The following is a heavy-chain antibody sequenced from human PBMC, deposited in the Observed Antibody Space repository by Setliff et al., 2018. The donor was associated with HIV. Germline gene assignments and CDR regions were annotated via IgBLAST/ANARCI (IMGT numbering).Heavy chain of an antibody. CDR1: GGSFSAYY. J-gene: IGHJ6*02. CDR3: ARGGGFWYYDSSGYGGRLYYYYGMDV. D-gene: IGHD3-22*01. CDR2: INHSGGT. Sequence: PSETLSLTCAVYGGSFSAYYWSWIRQTPGKGLEWIGEINHSGGTNYNPSLKSRVTMSVDTSKNQFSLKLSSVTAADTAVYYCARGGGFWYYDSSGYGGRLYYYYGMDVWGQGTTVTVSS. V-gene: IGHV4-34*01.